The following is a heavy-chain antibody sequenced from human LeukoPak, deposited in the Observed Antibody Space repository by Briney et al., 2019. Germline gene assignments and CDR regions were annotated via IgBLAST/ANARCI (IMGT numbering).Heavy chain of an antibody. J-gene: IGHJ4*02. CDR2: INHSGST. V-gene: IGHV4-34*01. CDR1: GGSFSGYS. D-gene: IGHD6-13*01. Sequence: PSETLSLTCAVYGGSFSGYSWSWIRQPPGKGLEWIGEINHSGSTNYNPSFKSRVTISVDTSKNQFSLRLSSVTAADTAVYYCARVGLLRYSSRHFDYWGRGTLVTVSS. CDR3: ARVGLLRYSSRHFDY.